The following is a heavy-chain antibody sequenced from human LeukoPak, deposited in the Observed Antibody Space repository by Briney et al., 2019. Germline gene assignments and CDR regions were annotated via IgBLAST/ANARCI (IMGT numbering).Heavy chain of an antibody. CDR1: GGSISSYY. V-gene: IGHV4-59*12. CDR2: IYYSGST. J-gene: IGHJ4*02. D-gene: IGHD6-19*01. CDR3: ARGRGFEYSSGWYLFDY. Sequence: TSETLSLTCTVSGGSISSYYWSWIRQPPGKGLEWIGYIYYSGSTNYNPSLKSRVTISVDTSKNQFSLKLSSVTAADTAVYYCARGRGFEYSSGWYLFDYWGQGTLVTVSS.